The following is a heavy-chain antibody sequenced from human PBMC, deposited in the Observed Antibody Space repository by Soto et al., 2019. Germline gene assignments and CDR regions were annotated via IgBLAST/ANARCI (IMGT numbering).Heavy chain of an antibody. V-gene: IGHV4-4*02. CDR3: ATSTYYGSGFDY. CDR2: IYHSGST. J-gene: IGHJ4*02. D-gene: IGHD3-10*01. Sequence: SETLSLTCAVSGGSISSSNWWSWVRQPPGKGLEWIGDIYHSGSTNYNPSLKSRVTISVDTSKNQFSLKLSSVTAADTAVYYCATSTYYGSGFDYWGQGTLVTVSS. CDR1: GGSISSSNW.